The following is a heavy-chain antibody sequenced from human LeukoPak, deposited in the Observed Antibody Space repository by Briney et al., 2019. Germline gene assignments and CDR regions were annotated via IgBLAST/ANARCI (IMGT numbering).Heavy chain of an antibody. Sequence: GGSLRLSCTASGFTLGDYAMSWVRQAPGKGLEWVGFIRSKAYGGTTEYAASVKGRFTISRDDSKSIAYLQMNSLKTEDTAVYYCTREGAGKGGFDYWGQGTLVTVSS. D-gene: IGHD6-19*01. CDR3: TREGAGKGGFDY. J-gene: IGHJ4*02. V-gene: IGHV3-49*04. CDR2: IRSKAYGGTT. CDR1: GFTLGDYA.